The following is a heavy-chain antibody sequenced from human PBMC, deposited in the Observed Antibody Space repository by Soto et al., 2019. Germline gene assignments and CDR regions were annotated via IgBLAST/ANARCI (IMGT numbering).Heavy chain of an antibody. Sequence: QVQLVQSGAELKKTGSSVKVSCRASGDTFSSYAVNWVRQAPGRGLEWMGRINTVIGTTDYAQNFKGRLTITADKSTESVYLQMNRRRHAATGVEYCERRRHWCNACHHKHYYRMDVGAQGPT. CDR1: GDTFSSYA. J-gene: IGHJ6*02. CDR2: INTVIGTT. V-gene: IGHV1-69*04. CDR3: ERRRHWCNACHHKHYYRMDV. D-gene: IGHD2-8*01.